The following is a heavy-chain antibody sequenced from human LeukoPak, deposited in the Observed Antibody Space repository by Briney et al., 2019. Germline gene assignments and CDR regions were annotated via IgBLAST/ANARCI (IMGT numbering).Heavy chain of an antibody. CDR3: ARGIMVRGDIIDFDY. CDR1: GYTFTSYG. D-gene: IGHD3-10*01. CDR2: INTNTGNP. V-gene: IGHV7-4-1*02. Sequence: ASVKVSCKASGYTFTSYGISWVRQAPGQGLEWMGWINTNTGNPTYAQGFTGRFVFSLDTSVSTAYLQISSLKAEDTAVYYCARGIMVRGDIIDFDYWGQGTLVTVSS. J-gene: IGHJ4*02.